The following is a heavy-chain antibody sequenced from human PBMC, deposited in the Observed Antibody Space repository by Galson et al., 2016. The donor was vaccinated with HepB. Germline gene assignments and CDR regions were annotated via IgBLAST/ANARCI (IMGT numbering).Heavy chain of an antibody. CDR1: GFIFSTFG. Sequence: SLRLSCAASGFIFSTFGMSWVRQAPGKGLEWVAFTWYDGSNKYYADTVKGRFTISRDNSNDTLYLQMDSLRGEDTAVYFCARGRGSRVKGKYYFDFWGQGTLVTVSS. J-gene: IGHJ4*02. D-gene: IGHD5-18*01. CDR3: ARGRGSRVKGKYYFDF. CDR2: TWYDGSNK. V-gene: IGHV3-33*01.